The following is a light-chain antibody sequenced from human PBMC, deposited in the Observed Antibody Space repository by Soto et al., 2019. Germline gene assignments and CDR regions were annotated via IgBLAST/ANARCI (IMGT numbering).Light chain of an antibody. CDR2: GNN. Sequence: QSVLTQPPSVSGAPGQRVTISCTGSSSNIGAGYDVHWYQQLPGTAPKLLIYGNNNRPSGVPDRFSGSMSGTSASLAITGLQAEDETDYYCQSYDSSLDVVFGGGTKLTVL. V-gene: IGLV1-40*01. J-gene: IGLJ2*01. CDR3: QSYDSSLDVV. CDR1: SSNIGAGYD.